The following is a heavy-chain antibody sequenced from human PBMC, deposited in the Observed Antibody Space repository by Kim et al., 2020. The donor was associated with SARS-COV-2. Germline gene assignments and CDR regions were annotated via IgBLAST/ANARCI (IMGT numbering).Heavy chain of an antibody. CDR1: GGSISSYY. D-gene: IGHD6-19*01. V-gene: IGHV4-59*01. CDR2: IYYSGST. CDR3: ASSHSGWYGRYYYYGMDV. J-gene: IGHJ6*02. Sequence: SETLSLTCTVSGGSISSYYWSWIRQPPGKGLEWIGYIYYSGSTNYNPSLKSRVTISVDTSKNQFSLKLSSVTAADTAVYYCASSHSGWYGRYYYYGMDVWGQGTTVTVSS.